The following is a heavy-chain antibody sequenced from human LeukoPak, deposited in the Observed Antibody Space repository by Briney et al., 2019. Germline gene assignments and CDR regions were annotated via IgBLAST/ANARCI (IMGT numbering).Heavy chain of an antibody. D-gene: IGHD4-17*01. CDR3: ARDTRAYGDYEAGLFDY. CDR2: IYHSGSI. J-gene: IGHJ4*02. Sequence: PSGTLSLTCGVSGVSITSGNWWSWVRQPPGKGLEWIGEIYHSGSINYNPSLKSRVTISVDTSKNQFSLKLSSVTAADTAVYYCARDTRAYGDYEAGLFDYWGQGTLVTVSS. V-gene: IGHV4-4*02. CDR1: GVSITSGNW.